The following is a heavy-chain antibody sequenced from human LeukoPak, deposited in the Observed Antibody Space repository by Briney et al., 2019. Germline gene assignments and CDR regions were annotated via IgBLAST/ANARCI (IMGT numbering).Heavy chain of an antibody. CDR2: MSSSSSYT. V-gene: IGHV3-11*03. D-gene: IGHD3-10*01. CDR3: ARTYGSGPGGWFDP. J-gene: IGHJ5*02. CDR1: GFTFSDYY. Sequence: GGSLRLSCAASGFTFSDYYMSWIRQAPGKGLEWVSYMSSSSSYTNYVDSVKGRFTISRDNAKNSLYLQMNSLRAEDTAVYYCARTYGSGPGGWFDPWGQGTLVTVSS.